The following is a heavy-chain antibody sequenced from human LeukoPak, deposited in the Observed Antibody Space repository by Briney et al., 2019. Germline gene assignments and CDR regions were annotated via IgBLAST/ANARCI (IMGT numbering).Heavy chain of an antibody. V-gene: IGHV4-59*08. CDR3: ARVFDYYDSSGYYFDY. Sequence: SETLSLTCTVSGGSISSYYWSWIRQPPGKGLEWIGYIYYSGSTNYNPSLKSRVTISVDTSKNQFSLKLSSVTAADTAVYYCARVFDYYDSSGYYFDYWGQGTLVTVSS. J-gene: IGHJ4*02. D-gene: IGHD3-22*01. CDR1: GGSISSYY. CDR2: IYYSGST.